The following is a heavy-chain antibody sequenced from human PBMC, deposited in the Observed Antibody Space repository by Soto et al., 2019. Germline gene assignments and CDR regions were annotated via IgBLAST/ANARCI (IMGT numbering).Heavy chain of an antibody. J-gene: IGHJ4*02. V-gene: IGHV4-59*01. CDR1: GGSISSYY. CDR2: IYYSGST. Sequence: SETLSLTCTVSGGSISSYYWSWIRQPPGKGLEWIGYIYYSGSTNYNPSLKSRVTISVDTSKNQFSLKLSSVTAADTAVYYCARDPPYCSSTSCYRGGFDYWGQGTLVTVSS. D-gene: IGHD2-2*01. CDR3: ARDPPYCSSTSCYRGGFDY.